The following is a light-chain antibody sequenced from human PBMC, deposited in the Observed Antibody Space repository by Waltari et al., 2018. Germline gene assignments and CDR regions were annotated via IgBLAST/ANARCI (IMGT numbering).Light chain of an antibody. V-gene: IGLV2-23*01. CDR2: ETT. CDR3: CSYGGYNTPWV. CDR1: SRDVGHYNL. Sequence: QSALTQPASVSGSPGQSITISCTGTSRDVGHYNLVSWYQQHPGQAPTLLLYETTKRPAGVSNRFSGSNSGNTASLAVSGLQTEDEAEYYCCSYGGYNTPWVFGGGTKLTVL. J-gene: IGLJ3*02.